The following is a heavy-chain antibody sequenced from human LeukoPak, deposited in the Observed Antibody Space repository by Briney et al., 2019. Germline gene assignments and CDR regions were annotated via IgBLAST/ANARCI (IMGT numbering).Heavy chain of an antibody. J-gene: IGHJ4*02. D-gene: IGHD4-23*01. CDR1: GFTFTDYF. V-gene: IGHV1-2*02. Sequence: ASVKVSCEASGFTFTDYFIHWVRQAPGQGLEWMGWIHPKNGGALYAQRFQGRVSMTRDTSISTAYMELSRLTSDDTAVYYCARDYDANSDLDYWGQGTLVTVSS. CDR3: ARDYDANSDLDY. CDR2: IHPKNGGA.